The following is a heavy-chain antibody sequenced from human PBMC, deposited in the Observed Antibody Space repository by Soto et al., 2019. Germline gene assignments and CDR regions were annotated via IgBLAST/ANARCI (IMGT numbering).Heavy chain of an antibody. Sequence: SETLSLTCTVSGGSISSYYWSWIRPPPGKGLEWIGYIYYSGSTNYNPSLKSRVTISVVTSKNQFSLKMSSVTAADTAVYYCARTNSGRDYYFDYWGQGTLVTVSS. CDR2: IYYSGST. J-gene: IGHJ4*02. CDR1: GGSISSYY. V-gene: IGHV4-59*01. CDR3: ARTNSGRDYYFDY. D-gene: IGHD5-12*01.